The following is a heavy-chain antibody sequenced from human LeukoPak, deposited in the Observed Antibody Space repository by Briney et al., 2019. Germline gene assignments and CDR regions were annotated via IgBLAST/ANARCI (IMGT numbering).Heavy chain of an antibody. CDR1: GFTFSTYE. Sequence: GGSLRLSCAASGFTFSTYEMNWVRQAPGKGLEWVSYISSSGSPIYYADSVKGRFTISRDNAKNSLFLQMNSLRAEDTAVYYCARGETSYGGKGVMAYWGQGTLVTVSS. V-gene: IGHV3-48*03. J-gene: IGHJ4*02. CDR2: ISSSGSPI. D-gene: IGHD4-23*01. CDR3: ARGETSYGGKGVMAY.